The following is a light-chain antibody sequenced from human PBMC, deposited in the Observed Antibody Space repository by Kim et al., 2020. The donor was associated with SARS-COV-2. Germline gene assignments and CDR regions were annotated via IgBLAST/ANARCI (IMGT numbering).Light chain of an antibody. CDR1: QKVGKL. CDR2: AAS. J-gene: IGKJ1*01. Sequence: APVEDRVTITCRASQKVGKLLNWYQQKTGKAPKLLIYAASRLQNGVPSRFSGRGSETDFTLTINSLQPEDFATYYCQQTYSNPDTFAHGTKVDI. V-gene: IGKV1-39*01. CDR3: QQTYSNPDT.